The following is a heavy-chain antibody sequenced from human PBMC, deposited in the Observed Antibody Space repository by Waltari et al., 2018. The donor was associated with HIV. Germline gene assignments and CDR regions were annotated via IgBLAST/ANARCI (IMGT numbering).Heavy chain of an antibody. J-gene: IGHJ4*01. CDR2: VWSDGSIE. CDR1: GFTFSDYA. V-gene: IGHV3-33*04. Sequence: HVQLVESGGGVVQSGRSLRVSCAVSGFTFSDYAMHWVRRAPGKGLEWVAFVWSDGSIEDYAVSVRGRFNISRDNSKKMVFLQMTNVTTEDTGVYYCARGLLGAAARTTSGYWGHGTRVIVSS. CDR3: ARGLLGAAARTTSGY. D-gene: IGHD1-1*01.